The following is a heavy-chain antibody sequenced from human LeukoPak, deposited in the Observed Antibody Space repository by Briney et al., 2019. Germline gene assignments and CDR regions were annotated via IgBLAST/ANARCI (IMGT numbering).Heavy chain of an antibody. Sequence: GGSLRLSCAASGFTFSNYSMHWVRQAPGKGLEWVSSISFDSTYIYYADSVKGRFTISRDDAKNSLYLQMNSLRAEDTAVYYCARGHSGGNFDYWGQGTLVTVSS. CDR3: ARGHSGGNFDY. V-gene: IGHV3-21*01. CDR2: ISFDSTYI. CDR1: GFTFSNYS. D-gene: IGHD3-10*01. J-gene: IGHJ4*02.